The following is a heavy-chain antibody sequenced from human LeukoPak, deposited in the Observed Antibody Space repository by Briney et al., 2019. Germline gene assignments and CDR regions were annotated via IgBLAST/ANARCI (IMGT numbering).Heavy chain of an antibody. CDR2: ISWDGGST. J-gene: IGHJ3*02. D-gene: IGHD5-24*01. Sequence: GGSLRLSCAATGFTFDDYTMHWVRQAPGKGLEWVSLISWDGGSTYYADSVKGRFTISRDNSENSLYLQMNSLRTEDTALYYCAKDIRRWLQLYAFDIWGQGTMVTVSS. V-gene: IGHV3-43*01. CDR1: GFTFDDYT. CDR3: AKDIRRWLQLYAFDI.